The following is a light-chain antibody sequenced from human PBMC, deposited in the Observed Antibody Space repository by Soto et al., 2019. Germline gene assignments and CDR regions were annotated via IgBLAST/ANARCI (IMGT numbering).Light chain of an antibody. J-gene: IGKJ4*01. CDR3: QQSYNTPLA. CDR2: ATS. Sequence: DIQMTQSPSSLSASVGDRVTITCRASQNINNYLNWYQQKPGKAPKVLIYATSSLQSGVPSRFSGSGSGTDFTLTISSLQPEDFATYYCQQSYNTPLAFGGGTKVEIK. V-gene: IGKV1-39*01. CDR1: QNINNY.